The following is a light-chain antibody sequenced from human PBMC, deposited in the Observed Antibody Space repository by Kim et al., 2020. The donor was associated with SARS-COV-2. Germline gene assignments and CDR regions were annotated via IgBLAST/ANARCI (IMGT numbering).Light chain of an antibody. V-gene: IGLV3-21*04. CDR1: NIEAKS. CDR3: QVWDSSISQVL. CDR2: YDT. J-gene: IGLJ3*02. Sequence: SYELTQPPSVSVAPGETASITCGGANIEAKSVHWYQQRPGQAPLLVIYYDTDRPSGIPERFSGSNSGNTATLTISRVEAGDEAEFFCQVWDSSISQVLFGGGTQLTVL.